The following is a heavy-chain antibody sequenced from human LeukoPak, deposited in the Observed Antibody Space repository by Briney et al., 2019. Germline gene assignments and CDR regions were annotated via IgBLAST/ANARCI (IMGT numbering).Heavy chain of an antibody. CDR1: GDSINSYY. J-gene: IGHJ6*03. V-gene: IGHV4-4*07. Sequence: PSETLSLTCTVSGDSINSYYWAWLRQPAGKGLQWIGRVYTSGSTTDNPSLKSRVTMSVDTSKNQFSLKLTSVTAADTAVYYCARFVNWGTDMDVWGKGTTVTVSS. D-gene: IGHD7-27*01. CDR3: ARFVNWGTDMDV. CDR2: VYTSGST.